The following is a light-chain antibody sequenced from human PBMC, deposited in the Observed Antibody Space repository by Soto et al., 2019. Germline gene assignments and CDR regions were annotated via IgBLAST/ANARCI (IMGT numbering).Light chain of an antibody. CDR3: SSYAGSNNLGV. CDR1: SSDVGGYNY. V-gene: IGLV2-8*01. CDR2: EVN. Sequence: QSVLTQPPSASGSPGQSVTISCTGTSSDVGGYNYVSWYRQYPGKAPQLIIYEVNKRPPGVSDRFSGSKSGNTASLTVSGLQAEDEGDCHCSSYAGSNNLGVFGGGTKVTVL. J-gene: IGLJ3*02.